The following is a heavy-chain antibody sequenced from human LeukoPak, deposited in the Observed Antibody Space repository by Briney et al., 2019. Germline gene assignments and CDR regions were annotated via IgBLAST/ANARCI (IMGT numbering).Heavy chain of an antibody. CDR1: GGSISSGDYY. CDR2: IYYSGST. CDR3: ARAHSSSWYEWFDP. V-gene: IGHV4-30-4*01. Sequence: SETLSLTCTVSGGSISSGDYYWSWIRQPPGKGLEWIGYIYYSGSTYYNPSLKSRVTISVDTSKNQFSLKLSPVTAADTAVYYCARAHSSSWYEWFDPWGQGTLVTVSS. D-gene: IGHD6-13*01. J-gene: IGHJ5*02.